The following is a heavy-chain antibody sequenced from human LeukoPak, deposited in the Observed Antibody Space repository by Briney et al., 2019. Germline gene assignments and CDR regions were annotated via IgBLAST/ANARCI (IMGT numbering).Heavy chain of an antibody. CDR2: MYYSWRN. CDR3: ARHLPVVVIAATDFTPGFDY. J-gene: IGHJ4*02. V-gene: IGHV4-39*01. Sequence: PSETLSLTCIVSGGSIRSSTYYWGWIRQSPGKGLEWVASMYYSWRNNYNPSLESLVTVSIDPSKNHFSLNLSSVTAADTAVYYCARHLPVVVIAATDFTPGFDYWGQGILVTVSS. D-gene: IGHD2-15*01. CDR1: GGSIRSSTYY.